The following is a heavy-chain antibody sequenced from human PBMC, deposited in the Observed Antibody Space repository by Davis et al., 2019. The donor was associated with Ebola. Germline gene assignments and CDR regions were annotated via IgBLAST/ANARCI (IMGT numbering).Heavy chain of an antibody. D-gene: IGHD2-8*02. V-gene: IGHV1-18*01. CDR1: GFTFTSYG. CDR2: ISPYNGNT. J-gene: IGHJ3*02. CDR3: ARARGGTEYDAFDI. Sequence: ASVKVSCKASGFTFTSYGITWVRQAPGQGLEWMGWISPYNGNTNYAEKFQGRVTMTRDTSISTAYMELSRLRSDDTAVYYCARARGGTEYDAFDIWGQGTMVTVSS.